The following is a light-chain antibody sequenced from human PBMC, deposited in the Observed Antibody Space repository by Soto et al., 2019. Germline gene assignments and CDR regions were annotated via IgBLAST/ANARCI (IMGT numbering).Light chain of an antibody. CDR1: QTVSSSY. V-gene: IGKV3-20*01. CDR3: QRYASSIT. J-gene: IGKJ4*01. CDR2: HSS. Sequence: IVLTQSPSTLPLAQGERVTLSCRASQTVSSSYLAWYQRKPGQAPRLPIDHSSSRATGIPDRFSGSGSWTDFTLTISRLEPEDFAEYYWQRYASSITFGGGTKVDIK.